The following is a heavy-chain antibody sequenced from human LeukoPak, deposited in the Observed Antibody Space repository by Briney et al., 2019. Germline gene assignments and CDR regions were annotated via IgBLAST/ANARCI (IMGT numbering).Heavy chain of an antibody. J-gene: IGHJ4*02. CDR3: AREVTGGGDCPDY. Sequence: ASVKVSCKASGYTFTGYYMHWVRQAPGQGLEWMGWINPNSGGTNYAQKFQGRVTMTRDTSTSTVYMELSSLRSEDTAVYYCAREVTGGGDCPDYWGQGTLVTVSS. CDR1: GYTFTGYY. V-gene: IGHV1-2*02. D-gene: IGHD2-21*02. CDR2: INPNSGGT.